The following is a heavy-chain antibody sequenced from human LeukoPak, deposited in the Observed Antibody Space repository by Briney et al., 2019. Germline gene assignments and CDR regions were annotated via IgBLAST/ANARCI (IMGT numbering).Heavy chain of an antibody. V-gene: IGHV4-34*01. CDR2: INHSGST. J-gene: IGHJ4*02. CDR3: ARVSAQGGY. CDR1: GGSFSGCY. D-gene: IGHD6-6*01. Sequence: SETLSLTCAVYGGSFSGCYWSWIRQPPGKGLEWIGEINHSGSTNYNPSLKSRVTISVDTSKNQFSLKLSSVTAADTAVYYCARVSAQGGYWGQGTLVTVSS.